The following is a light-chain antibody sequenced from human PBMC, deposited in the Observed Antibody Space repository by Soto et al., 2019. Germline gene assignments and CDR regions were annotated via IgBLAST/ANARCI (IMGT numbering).Light chain of an antibody. CDR1: QGLGVW. J-gene: IGKJ4*01. Sequence: DIQMTQSPSSVSASVGDRVTITCRASQGLGVWLGWYQQKPGKAPQLLIFGASGLQTGVPSRFSGSGSGTDFILTSSRLQPEDFATYYCQQDYSFPLTFGGGTKVEIK. CDR3: QQDYSFPLT. V-gene: IGKV1-12*01. CDR2: GAS.